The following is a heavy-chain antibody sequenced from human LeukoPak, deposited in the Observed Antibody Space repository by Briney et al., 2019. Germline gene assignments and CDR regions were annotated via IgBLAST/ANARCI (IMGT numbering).Heavy chain of an antibody. V-gene: IGHV4-39*07. CDR1: GGSISSSSYY. J-gene: IGHJ4*02. D-gene: IGHD3-9*01. CDR2: IYYSGST. CDR3: ARDWETPYDILTGYHLFDY. Sequence: SETLSLTCTVSGGSISSSSYYWGWIRQPPGKGLEWIGSIYYSGSTYYNPSLKSRVTISVDTSKNQFSLKLSSVTAADTAVYYCARDWETPYDILTGYHLFDYWGQGTLVTVSS.